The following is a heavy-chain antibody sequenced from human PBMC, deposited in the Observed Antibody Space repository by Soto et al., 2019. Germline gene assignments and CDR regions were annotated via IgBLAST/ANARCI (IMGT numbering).Heavy chain of an antibody. V-gene: IGHV1-8*01. J-gene: IGHJ4*02. Sequence: ASVKVSCKAFGYTVTSYDIYWLRQATGQGLEWMGWMNPNTGNSAYAQKFQGRVTVTSDTSINTVHMELSSLRSEDTAVYYCARRAETNGWNGFGADKYYFDFWGQGTLVTVSS. D-gene: IGHD1-1*01. CDR3: ARRAETNGWNGFGADKYYFDF. CDR1: GYTVTSYD. CDR2: MNPNTGNS.